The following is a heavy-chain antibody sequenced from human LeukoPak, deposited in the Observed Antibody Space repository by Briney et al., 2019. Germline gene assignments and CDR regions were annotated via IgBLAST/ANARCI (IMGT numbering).Heavy chain of an antibody. CDR1: GYTFTSYD. J-gene: IGHJ6*03. CDR2: MNPNSGNT. V-gene: IGHV1-8*01. Sequence: ASVKVSCKASGYTFTSYDINWVRQATGQGLEWMRWMNPNSGNTGYAQKFQGRVTMTRNTSISTAYMELSSLRSEDTAVYYCAKAAARRTYYYYYYMDVWGKGTTVTVSS. CDR3: AKAAARRTYYYYYYMDV. D-gene: IGHD6-6*01.